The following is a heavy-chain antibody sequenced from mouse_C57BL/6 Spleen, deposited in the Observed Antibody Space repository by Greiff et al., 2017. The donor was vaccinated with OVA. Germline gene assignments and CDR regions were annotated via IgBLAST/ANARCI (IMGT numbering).Heavy chain of an antibody. Sequence: EVQLQQSGPELVKPGASVKISCKASGYTFTDYYMNWVKQSHGKSLEWIGDINPNNGGTSYNQKFKGKATLTVDKSSSTAYMELRSLTSEDSAVYYCARSLYGSTPFAYWGQGTLVTVSA. D-gene: IGHD1-1*01. CDR2: INPNNGGT. CDR1: GYTFTDYY. J-gene: IGHJ3*01. V-gene: IGHV1-26*01. CDR3: ARSLYGSTPFAY.